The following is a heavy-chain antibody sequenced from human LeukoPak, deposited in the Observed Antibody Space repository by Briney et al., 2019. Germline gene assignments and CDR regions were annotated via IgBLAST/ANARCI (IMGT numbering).Heavy chain of an antibody. J-gene: IGHJ4*02. Sequence: GGSLRLSCAASGFTVSRNYINWIRQAPGKGLEWVSYISSSGGTIYYADSVKGRFTISRDNPKNSLYLQMNSLRAEDTAVYYCVWGGYRSFDYWGQGTLVTVSS. D-gene: IGHD3-16*02. CDR3: VWGGYRSFDY. CDR1: GFTVSRNY. V-gene: IGHV3-11*01. CDR2: ISSSGGTI.